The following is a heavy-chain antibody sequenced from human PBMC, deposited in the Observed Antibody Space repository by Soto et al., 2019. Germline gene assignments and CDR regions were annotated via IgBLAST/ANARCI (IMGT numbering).Heavy chain of an antibody. D-gene: IGHD3-10*01. CDR2: ISSSSSYI. J-gene: IGHJ6*03. CDR1: GFTFSSYS. Sequence: GGSLRLSCAASGFTFSSYSMNWVRQAPGKGLEWVSSISSSSSYIYYADSVKGRFTISRDNAKNSLYLQMNSLRAEDTAVYYGARSFMVRGKTPYYYMDVWGKGTTVTVSS. V-gene: IGHV3-21*01. CDR3: ARSFMVRGKTPYYYMDV.